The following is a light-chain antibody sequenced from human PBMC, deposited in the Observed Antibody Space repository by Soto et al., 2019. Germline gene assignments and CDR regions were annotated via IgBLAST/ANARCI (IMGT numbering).Light chain of an antibody. Sequence: EIVLTQSPGTLSLSPGERATLSCRASQSVSSSFLAWYQQKVGQAPRLLIYDASSRATGIPDRFSGSGSGTDFTLTTSRLEPEDFAVYYCQQYGSSPRTLGQGTKVDIK. CDR1: QSVSSSF. CDR3: QQYGSSPRT. V-gene: IGKV3-20*01. J-gene: IGKJ1*01. CDR2: DAS.